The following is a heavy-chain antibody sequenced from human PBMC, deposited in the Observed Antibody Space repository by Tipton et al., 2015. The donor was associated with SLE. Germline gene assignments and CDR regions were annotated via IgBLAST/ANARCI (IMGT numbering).Heavy chain of an antibody. CDR2: IYHNESH. Sequence: TLSLTCTVSGGSISEYYWTWIRQAPGKGLEWIGYIYHNESHTYNPSLRRRVTMSVETSRNQISLKLTSVTAADTALYYCATGIVVKFVGCLPIYAYNILCQVTMVTVSS. J-gene: IGHJ3*02. CDR1: GGSISEYY. D-gene: IGHD3-16*01. V-gene: IGHV4-59*07. CDR3: ATGIVVKFVGCLPIYAYNI.